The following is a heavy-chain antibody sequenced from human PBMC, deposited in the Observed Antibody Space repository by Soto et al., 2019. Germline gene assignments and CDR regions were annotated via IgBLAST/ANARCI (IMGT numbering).Heavy chain of an antibody. CDR3: ARNLGYCNSTNCYTVLDY. V-gene: IGHV3-7*04. J-gene: IGHJ4*02. CDR1: GFTFSRYW. CDR2: IKQDGSEK. D-gene: IGHD2-2*02. Sequence: EVQLVESGGGLVQPGGSLRLSCAASGFTFSRYWMNWVRQAPGKGLEWVANIKQDGSEKYYEDSVTGRFTISRDNAKNSLLLQMNSLRAEDTTVYYCARNLGYCNSTNCYTVLDYWGQGTLVTVSS.